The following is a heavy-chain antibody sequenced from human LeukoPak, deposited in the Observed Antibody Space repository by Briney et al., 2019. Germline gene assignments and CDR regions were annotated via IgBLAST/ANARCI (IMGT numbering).Heavy chain of an antibody. J-gene: IGHJ4*02. CDR1: GFTVSSNY. V-gene: IGHV3-53*01. CDR2: ISFRGGST. D-gene: IGHD5-12*01. Sequence: GGSLRLSCAASGFTVSSNYMSWVRQAPGKGLEWVSGISFRGGSTFYADSVKGRFTISRDNSKNTLYLQMNSLRAEDTAIYYCARGEYSGYDQHYFDYWGQGTLVTVSS. CDR3: ARGEYSGYDQHYFDY.